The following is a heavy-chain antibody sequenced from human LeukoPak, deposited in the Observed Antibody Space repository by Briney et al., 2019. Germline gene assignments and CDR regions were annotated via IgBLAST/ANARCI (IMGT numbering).Heavy chain of an antibody. J-gene: IGHJ4*02. Sequence: KPSETLSLTCTVSGGSISSHYWSWIRQPPGKGLEWIGYIYYSGSTNYNPSLKSRVTISVDTSKNQFSLKLSSVTAADTAVYYCARGSGYYCDYWGQGTLVIVSS. D-gene: IGHD3-22*01. CDR3: ARGSGYYCDY. CDR1: GGSISSHY. V-gene: IGHV4-59*11. CDR2: IYYSGST.